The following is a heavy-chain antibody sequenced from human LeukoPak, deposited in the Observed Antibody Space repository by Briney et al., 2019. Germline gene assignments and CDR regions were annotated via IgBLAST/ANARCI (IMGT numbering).Heavy chain of an antibody. CDR2: INAGNGNT. Sequence: ASVKVSCKASGYTFTGYYMHWVRQAPGQGLEWMGWINAGNGNTKYSQNFQGRVTITRDTSATTAYMSLNSLRSEDTAIYYCARAYCSPTSCLMGGFWGQGTLVTVSS. CDR1: GYTFTGYY. D-gene: IGHD2-2*01. V-gene: IGHV1/OR15-3*02. CDR3: ARAYCSPTSCLMGGF. J-gene: IGHJ4*02.